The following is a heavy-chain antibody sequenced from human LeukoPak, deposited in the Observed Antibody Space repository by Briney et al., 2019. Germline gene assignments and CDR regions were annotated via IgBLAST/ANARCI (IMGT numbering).Heavy chain of an antibody. Sequence: SETLSLTCTVSGGSISSSSYFWGWIRQPPGKGLEWIGSIYYSGTTHYSPSLESRVTISVDTSKNQFSLKLASVTAADTAIYYCAKGAGGFSYYNWFDPWGQGTLVTVSS. D-gene: IGHD5-18*01. CDR3: AKGAGGFSYYNWFDP. CDR1: GGSISSSSYF. J-gene: IGHJ5*02. CDR2: IYYSGTT. V-gene: IGHV4-39*07.